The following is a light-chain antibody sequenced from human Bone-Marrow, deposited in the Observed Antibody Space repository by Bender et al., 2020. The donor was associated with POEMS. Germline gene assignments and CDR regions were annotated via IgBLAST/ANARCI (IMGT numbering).Light chain of an antibody. J-gene: IGLJ3*02. CDR3: AVWDDSLNGWV. CDR1: SSNIGAHA. CDR2: SSH. V-gene: IGLV1-44*01. Sequence: QSVLTQPPSASGTPGQRVTISCSGGSSNIGAHAVNWYQHLPGTPPKLLIYSSHRRPSEVPDRFSGSRSGTSASLAITGLQTKDEADYYCAVWDDSLNGWVFGGGTKLTVL.